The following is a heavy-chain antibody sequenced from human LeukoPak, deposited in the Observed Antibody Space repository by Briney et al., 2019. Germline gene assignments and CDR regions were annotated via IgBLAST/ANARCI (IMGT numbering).Heavy chain of an antibody. CDR2: IIPIFGTA. CDR3: ARALFYGDSYFDY. D-gene: IGHD4-17*01. J-gene: IGHJ4*02. Sequence: SVKVSCKVSGGTFSSYAISWVRQAPGQGLEWMGGIIPIFGTANYAQKFQGRVTITAGESTSTAYMELHSLRSEDTAVYYCARALFYGDSYFDYWGQGTLVTVSS. V-gene: IGHV1-69*13. CDR1: GGTFSSYA.